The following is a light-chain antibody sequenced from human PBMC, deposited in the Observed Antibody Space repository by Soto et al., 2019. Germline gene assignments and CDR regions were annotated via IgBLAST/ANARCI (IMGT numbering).Light chain of an antibody. J-gene: IGLJ1*01. Sequence: HSALTQPASVSGSPGQSITISCTGTSSDVGAYDYVSWYQQHPAKAPKLVIYEVTQRPSGVSTRFSGSKSGNTASLTISGLQADDEADYYCSSYTTSSTSVFGTGTKLTVL. V-gene: IGLV2-14*01. CDR2: EVT. CDR1: SSDVGAYDY. CDR3: SSYTTSSTSV.